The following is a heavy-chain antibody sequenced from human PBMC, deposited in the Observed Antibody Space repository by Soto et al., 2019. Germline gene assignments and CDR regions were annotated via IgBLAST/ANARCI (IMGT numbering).Heavy chain of an antibody. D-gene: IGHD5-18*01. V-gene: IGHV4-61*01. J-gene: IGHJ4*02. CDR1: GDSVSSGSYY. CDR2: IYYSSTT. Sequence: QVQLQESGPGLVTPSETLSLTCSVSGDSVSSGSYYWSWIRQPPGKALEWIGYIYYSSTTSYNPSLKSRVTISVDMPDNRFSLKMYSVTAGDTAVYYCARPRWGGSYGSSCWGQGALVTVSS. CDR3: ARPRWGGSYGSSC.